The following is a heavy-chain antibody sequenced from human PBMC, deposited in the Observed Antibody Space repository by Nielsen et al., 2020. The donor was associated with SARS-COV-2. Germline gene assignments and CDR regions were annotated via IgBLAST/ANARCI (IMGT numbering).Heavy chain of an antibody. CDR3: ARTLRRDEAFDI. CDR1: GYTFTSYD. Sequence: ASVKVSCKASGYTFTSYDINWVRQATGQGLEWMGWISAYNGNTNYAQKLQGRVTMTTDTSTSTAYMELRSLRSDDTAVYYCARTLRRDEAFDIRGQGTMVTVSS. CDR2: ISAYNGNT. J-gene: IGHJ3*02. V-gene: IGHV1-18*01.